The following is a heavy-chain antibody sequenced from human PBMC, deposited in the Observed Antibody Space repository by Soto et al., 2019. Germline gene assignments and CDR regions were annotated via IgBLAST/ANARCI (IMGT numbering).Heavy chain of an antibody. CDR3: AKMVTWDSSGYYQGGFDC. Sequence: EMHLVESGGGLVQSGRSVTISCAASGFTFEDYAMHWVRQTPGKGLEWVSGISWNSGNIIYADSVEGRFTISRDNAKNSLYLQMNSLRPEDTALYYCAKMVTWDSSGYYQGGFDCWGQGTLVTVSS. V-gene: IGHV3-9*01. D-gene: IGHD3-22*01. CDR1: GFTFEDYA. CDR2: ISWNSGNI. J-gene: IGHJ4*02.